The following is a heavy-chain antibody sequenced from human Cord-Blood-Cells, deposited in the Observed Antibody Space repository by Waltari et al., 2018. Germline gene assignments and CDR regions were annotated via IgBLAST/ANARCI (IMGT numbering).Heavy chain of an antibody. CDR1: GYTFTGSY. Sequence: QVQLVQSGAEVKKPGASVKVSCKASGYTFTGSYMHWVRQAPGQGLEWMGWINPNSGGTNYAQKFQGRVTMTRDTSISTAYMELSRLRSDDTAVYYCARDSSSWYERVYNWFDPWGQGTLVTVSS. CDR3: ARDSSSWYERVYNWFDP. V-gene: IGHV1-2*02. CDR2: INPNSGGT. J-gene: IGHJ5*02. D-gene: IGHD6-13*01.